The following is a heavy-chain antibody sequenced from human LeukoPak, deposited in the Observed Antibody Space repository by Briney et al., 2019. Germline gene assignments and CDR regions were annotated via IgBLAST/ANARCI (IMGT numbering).Heavy chain of an antibody. Sequence: ASVKVSCKASGYTFTGYYMHWVRQAPGQGLEWMGWINPNSGGTNYAQKFQGRVTMTRDTSISTAYMELSRLRSDDTAVYYCAREEMVRGVRNFTPTDYWGQGTLVTVSS. J-gene: IGHJ4*02. CDR3: AREEMVRGVRNFTPTDY. V-gene: IGHV1-2*02. CDR1: GYTFTGYY. CDR2: INPNSGGT. D-gene: IGHD3-10*01.